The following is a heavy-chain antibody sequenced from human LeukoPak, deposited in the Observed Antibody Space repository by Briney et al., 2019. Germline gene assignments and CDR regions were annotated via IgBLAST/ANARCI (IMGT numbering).Heavy chain of an antibody. Sequence: GGSLRLSCAASGFTFSSYWMSWVRQDPGKGLEWVANIKQDGSEKYYVDSVKGRFTISSDNAKNSLYLQMNSLRAEDTAVYYCARVVVVPAAPSYYYYGMDVWGQGTTVTVSS. J-gene: IGHJ6*02. CDR1: GFTFSSYW. D-gene: IGHD2-2*01. CDR3: ARVVVVPAAPSYYYYGMDV. CDR2: IKQDGSEK. V-gene: IGHV3-7*01.